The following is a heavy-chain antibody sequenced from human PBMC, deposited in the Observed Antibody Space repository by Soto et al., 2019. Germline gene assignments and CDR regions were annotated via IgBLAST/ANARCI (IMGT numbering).Heavy chain of an antibody. V-gene: IGHV3-23*01. J-gene: IGHJ4*02. D-gene: IGHD6-19*01. CDR1: GFTFSSHA. CDR3: AKDLQISGWLSAQTFDY. Sequence: EVQLLESGGGLVQPGGSLRLSCAVSGFTFSSHAMSWVRQAPGKGLECVSSITGSGDSTYYADSVKGRFTISRNKSKSTLYLQMNSLRAKDTAVYYCAKDLQISGWLSAQTFDYWGQGAQFTVS. CDR2: ITGSGDST.